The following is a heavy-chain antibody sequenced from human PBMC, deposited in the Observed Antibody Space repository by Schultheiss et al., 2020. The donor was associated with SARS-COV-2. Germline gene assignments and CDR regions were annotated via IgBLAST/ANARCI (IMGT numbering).Heavy chain of an antibody. D-gene: IGHD3-10*01. Sequence: SQTLSLTCTVSGGSISSSSYYWGWIRQPPGRGLEWIGEINHSGSTNYSPSLKRRVTISVDTSNNQFSLKVSSVTAADTAVYYCARGANWVAGESLRLDYGMDVWGQGTTVTVSS. CDR1: GGSISSSSYY. J-gene: IGHJ6*02. CDR2: INHSGST. V-gene: IGHV4-39*07. CDR3: ARGANWVAGESLRLDYGMDV.